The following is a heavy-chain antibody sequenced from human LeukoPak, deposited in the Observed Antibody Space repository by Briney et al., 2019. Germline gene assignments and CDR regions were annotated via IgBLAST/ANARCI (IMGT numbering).Heavy chain of an antibody. CDR1: GGSISSYY. J-gene: IGHJ4*02. CDR3: ARSDYYGSGRYHY. Sequence: SETLSLTCTVSGGSISSYYWSWIRQPPGKGLDWIGYIYYSGSTNYNPSLKSRVTISVDTSKNQFSLKLRSVTAADTAVYYCARSDYYGSGRYHYWGQGTLVTVSS. D-gene: IGHD3-10*01. CDR2: IYYSGST. V-gene: IGHV4-59*01.